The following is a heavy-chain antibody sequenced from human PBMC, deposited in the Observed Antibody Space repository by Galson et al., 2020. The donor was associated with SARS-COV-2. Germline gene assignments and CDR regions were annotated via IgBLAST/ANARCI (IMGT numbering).Heavy chain of an antibody. D-gene: IGHD7-27*01. Sequence: KISCKASGGTFSSYAISWVRQAPGQGLEWMGGIIPIFGTANYAQKFQGRVTITADESTSTAYMELSSLRSEDTAVYYCARDGTGDLGVYYFDYWGQGTLVTVSS. CDR2: IIPIFGTA. V-gene: IGHV1-69*01. J-gene: IGHJ4*02. CDR3: ARDGTGDLGVYYFDY. CDR1: GGTFSSYA.